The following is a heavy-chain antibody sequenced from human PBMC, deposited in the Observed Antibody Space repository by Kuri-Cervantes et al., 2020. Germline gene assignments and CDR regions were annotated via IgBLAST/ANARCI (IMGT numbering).Heavy chain of an antibody. CDR2: ISSSGSTI. J-gene: IGHJ6*03. Sequence: GGSLRLSCAASGFTFSDYYMSWIRQAPGKGLEWVSYISSSGSTIYYADSVKGRFTISRDNAKNTLYLQMNSLRAEDTAVYYCARDRFWEYYYYYMDVWGKGTTVTVSS. CDR3: ARDRFWEYYYYYMDV. CDR1: GFTFSDYY. V-gene: IGHV3-11*04. D-gene: IGHD3-3*01.